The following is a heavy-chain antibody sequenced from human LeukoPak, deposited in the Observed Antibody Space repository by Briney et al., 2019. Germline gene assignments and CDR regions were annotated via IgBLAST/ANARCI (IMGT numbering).Heavy chain of an antibody. Sequence: SETPSLTCTVSGYFISSGYYWSWIRQPPGKGLEWIGEINHSGSTNYNPSLKSRVTISVDTSKNQFSLKLSSVTAADTAVYYCASPPASPYYGDYGWGQGTLVTVSS. V-gene: IGHV4-38-2*02. CDR3: ASPPASPYYGDYG. D-gene: IGHD4-17*01. J-gene: IGHJ4*02. CDR2: INHSGST. CDR1: GYFISSGYY.